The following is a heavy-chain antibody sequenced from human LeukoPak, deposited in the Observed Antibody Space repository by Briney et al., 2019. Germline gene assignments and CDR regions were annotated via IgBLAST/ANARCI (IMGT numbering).Heavy chain of an antibody. CDR1: GFTFSSYA. Sequence: GSLRLSCAASGFTFSSYAMHWVRQAPGKGLEWVAVISYDGSNKYYADSVKGRFTISRDNSKNTLYLQMNSLRAGDTAVYYCARDPGGYCSSTSCYRAHFDYWGQGTLVTVSS. CDR2: ISYDGSNK. D-gene: IGHD2-2*01. J-gene: IGHJ4*02. CDR3: ARDPGGYCSSTSCYRAHFDY. V-gene: IGHV3-30-3*01.